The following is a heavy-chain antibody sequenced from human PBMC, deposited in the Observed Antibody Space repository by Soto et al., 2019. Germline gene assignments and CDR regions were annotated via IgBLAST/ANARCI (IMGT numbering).Heavy chain of an antibody. V-gene: IGHV4-31*03. CDR1: VGSISSGGYY. CDR2: IYRSGNA. Sequence: QMQLQESGPGLVKPSQTLSLTCTVSVGSISSGGYYWSWIRQLPGKALEWMGYIYRSGNAYYNPSLEKRQTISVDTSKNQFSLKLSSVTAADTAVYYCARKNDFWRGSFYYSGLDVWGHGTTVTVSS. CDR3: ARKNDFWRGSFYYSGLDV. D-gene: IGHD3-3*01. J-gene: IGHJ6*02.